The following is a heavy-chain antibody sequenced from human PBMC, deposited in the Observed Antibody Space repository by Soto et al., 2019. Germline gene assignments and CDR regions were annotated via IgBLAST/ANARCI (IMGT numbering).Heavy chain of an antibody. CDR1: GGSISSGGYS. J-gene: IGHJ4*02. CDR3: PFDS. V-gene: IGHV4-30-2*01. Sequence: SETLSLTCAVSGGSISSGGYSWSWIRQPPGKGLEWIGYMYHSGSTYYNPSLKSRVTISIDRSKNQFSLKLSSVTAADLPPSLGPFDSWGQGTLVTVSS. CDR2: MYHSGST.